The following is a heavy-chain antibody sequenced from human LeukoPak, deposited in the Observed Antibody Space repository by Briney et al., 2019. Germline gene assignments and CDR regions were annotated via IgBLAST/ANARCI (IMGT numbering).Heavy chain of an antibody. CDR1: GFTVSNNY. D-gene: IGHD3-16*01. CDR3: AGRRVLDASFDY. CDR2: IYSGDNT. J-gene: IGHJ4*02. V-gene: IGHV3-66*02. Sequence: PGGSLRLSCSASGFTVSNNYMSWVRQAPGKGLEWISVIYSGDNTYYVESVKGRFTISRDNSKNTLFLQMNRVRAEDTAVYYCAGRRVLDASFDYWGQGTLVTVSS.